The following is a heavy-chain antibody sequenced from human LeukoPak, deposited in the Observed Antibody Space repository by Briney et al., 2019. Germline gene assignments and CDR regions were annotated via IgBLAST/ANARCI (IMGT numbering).Heavy chain of an antibody. CDR2: INPNSGGT. CDR1: GYTFTGYY. J-gene: IGHJ5*02. CDR3: ARRIKRINWFDP. V-gene: IGHV1-2*02. Sequence: ASVKVSCKASGYTFTGYYMHWVRQAPGQGLEWMGWINPNSGGTNYAQKFQGRVTMTRDTSISTAYMELSRLRSEDTAVYYCARRIKRINWFDPWGQGTLVTVSS. D-gene: IGHD2-15*01.